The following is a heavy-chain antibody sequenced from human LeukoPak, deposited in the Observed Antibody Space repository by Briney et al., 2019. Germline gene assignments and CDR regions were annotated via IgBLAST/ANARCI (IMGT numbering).Heavy chain of an antibody. CDR2: IKQDETEK. CDR3: ARGKAVDV. J-gene: IGHJ3*01. CDR1: GVAFSNNS. V-gene: IGHV3-7*04. Sequence: GVSLRLSCAASGVAFSNNSMWWVRQAPGKGLEWVANIKQDETEKYYVDSVKGRFTISRDNAKNSVYLQMNSLRVEDTAMYYCARGKAVDVWGQGTMVTVSS.